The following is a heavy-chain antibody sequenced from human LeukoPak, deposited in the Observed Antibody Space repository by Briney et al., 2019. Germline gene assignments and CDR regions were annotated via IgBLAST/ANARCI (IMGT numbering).Heavy chain of an antibody. J-gene: IGHJ3*02. V-gene: IGHV3-30*03. Sequence: GGSLRLSCAASGFTFSSYGMHWVRQAPGKGLEWVAVISYDGSNKYYADSVKGRFTISRDNSKNTLYLQMNSLRAEDTAVYYCARGLLPHFGPLGVDDFWSGYYDAFDIWGQGTMVTVSS. D-gene: IGHD3-3*01. CDR3: ARGLLPHFGPLGVDDFWSGYYDAFDI. CDR2: ISYDGSNK. CDR1: GFTFSSYG.